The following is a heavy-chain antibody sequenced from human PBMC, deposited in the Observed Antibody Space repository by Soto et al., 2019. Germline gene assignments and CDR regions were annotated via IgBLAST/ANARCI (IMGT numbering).Heavy chain of an antibody. CDR1: GFTFSSYA. CDR3: AKDRMGDSSGYYLPDAFDI. V-gene: IGHV3-23*01. J-gene: IGHJ3*02. D-gene: IGHD3-22*01. CDR2: ISGSGGST. Sequence: GGSLRLSCAASGFTFSSYAMSWVRQAPGKGLEWVSAISGSGGSTYYADSVKGRFTISRDNSKNTLYLQMNSLRAEDTAVYYWAKDRMGDSSGYYLPDAFDIWGQGTMVTVSS.